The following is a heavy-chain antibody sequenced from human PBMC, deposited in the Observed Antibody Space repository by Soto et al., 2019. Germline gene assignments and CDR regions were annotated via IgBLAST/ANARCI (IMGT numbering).Heavy chain of an antibody. V-gene: IGHV3-23*01. Sequence: EVQLLESGGGLVQPGGSLRLSCAASGFTFSSYAMSWVRQAPGKGLEWVSAISGSGGSTYYADSVKGRFTISRDNSKNTLYLQMNSLRAEDTAVYYCAKGLGGAAAGTGGRAGKYYWYFDLWGRGTLVTVSS. D-gene: IGHD6-13*01. CDR2: ISGSGGST. CDR3: AKGLGGAAAGTGGRAGKYYWYFDL. CDR1: GFTFSSYA. J-gene: IGHJ2*01.